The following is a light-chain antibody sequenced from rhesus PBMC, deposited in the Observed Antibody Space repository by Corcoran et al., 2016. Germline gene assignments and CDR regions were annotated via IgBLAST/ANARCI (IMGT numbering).Light chain of an antibody. J-gene: IGKJ2*01. CDR2: KAC. CDR1: QNISSW. Sequence: DIQMTQSPSSLSASVGDTVTITCRASQNISSWLAWYQQTPGKAPTLLIYKACTLHIGVPSRFRGSGSGTDFTLTISSLHSEDFATYYCQQYSSSPSNFGQGTKVETK. CDR3: QQYSSSPSN. V-gene: IGKV1-22*01.